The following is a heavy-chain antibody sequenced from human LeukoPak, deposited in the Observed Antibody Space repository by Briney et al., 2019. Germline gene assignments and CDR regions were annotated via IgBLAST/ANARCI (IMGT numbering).Heavy chain of an antibody. J-gene: IGHJ4*02. V-gene: IGHV4-59*01. CDR2: LYYSGST. Sequence: SETLSLTCTVSGGSISSYYWSWIRQPPGKGLEWIGYLYYSGSTNYNPSLKSRVTISVDASKTQFTLKLSSVTAADTAVYYCARMGGYGGGGSCYGWVYFDYWGQGTLVTVSS. CDR1: GGSISSYY. D-gene: IGHD2-15*01. CDR3: ARMGGYGGGGSCYGWVYFDY.